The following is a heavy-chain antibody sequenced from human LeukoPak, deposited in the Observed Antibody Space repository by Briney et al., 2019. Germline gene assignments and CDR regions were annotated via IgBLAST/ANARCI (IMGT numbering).Heavy chain of an antibody. J-gene: IGHJ4*02. Sequence: GGSLRLSCEGSGFTSITYGMSWVRQAPGKGLEWVSTLGGGDAGIYYADSVYDRFTISRDKSKNTLYLQMNSLRVEDTAVYYCAKDQGSGWYFDYWGQGTLVTVSS. CDR3: AKDQGSGWYFDY. V-gene: IGHV3-23*01. CDR1: GFTSITYG. D-gene: IGHD6-19*01. CDR2: LGGGDAGI.